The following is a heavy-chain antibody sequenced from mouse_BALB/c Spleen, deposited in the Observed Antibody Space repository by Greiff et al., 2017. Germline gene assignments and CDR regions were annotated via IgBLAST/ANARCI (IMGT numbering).Heavy chain of an antibody. CDR1: GYSITSDYV. CDR2: ISDSGST. V-gene: IGHV3-2*02. Sequence: EVKLVESGPGLVKPSQSLSLTCTVTGYSITSDYVWYWIRQFPGNKLGWMGYISDSGSTSYNPSLKSRISITRDTSKNQFFLQMNTVTTEDTATYYCVLRPAYYAMDYWGQGTSVTVSS. CDR3: VLRPAYYAMDY. J-gene: IGHJ4*01. D-gene: IGHD2-4*01.